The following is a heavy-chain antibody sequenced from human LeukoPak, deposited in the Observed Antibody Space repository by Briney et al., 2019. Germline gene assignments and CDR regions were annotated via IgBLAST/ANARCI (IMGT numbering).Heavy chain of an antibody. J-gene: IGHJ6*03. D-gene: IGHD6-6*01. CDR3: AKPTEGEQLVRNYMDV. CDR2: ISESGNII. V-gene: IGHV3-11*01. CDR1: GFTFSDEY. Sequence: PGGSLRLSCAASGFTFSDEYMNWIRQAPGKGLEWVSYISESGNIIYYADSVKGRFTISWDNARNSLYLQMSSLRAEDTAVYYCAKPTEGEQLVRNYMDVWGKGTTVTVSS.